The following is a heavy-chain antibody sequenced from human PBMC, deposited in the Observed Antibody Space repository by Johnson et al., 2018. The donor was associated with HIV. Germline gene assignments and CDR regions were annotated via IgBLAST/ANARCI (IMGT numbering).Heavy chain of an antibody. D-gene: IGHD1-26*01. J-gene: IGHJ3*02. Sequence: QVQLVESGGGVVQPGRSLRLSCAASGFTFSSYGMLWVRQAPGKGLEWVAVISYDGNNKYYADSVKGRFTISRDNSKNTLYLQINSLRAEDTAVYYCASGLGIVGATRSAFDIWGQGTMVTVSS. CDR1: GFTFSSYG. CDR2: ISYDGNNK. CDR3: ASGLGIVGATRSAFDI. V-gene: IGHV3-30*03.